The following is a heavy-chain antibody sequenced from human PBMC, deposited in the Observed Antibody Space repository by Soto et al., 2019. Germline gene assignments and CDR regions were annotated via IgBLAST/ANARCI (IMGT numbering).Heavy chain of an antibody. CDR2: IYSVGST. Sequence: GGSLRLSCAASGFTVSSNYMSWVRQAPGKGLEWVSVIYSVGSTYYSDSVKVLFTISRHNSKNTVYLQMNSMRVEDAAVSYCARASAQWLAEYSFDFGGQGTLVTVSS. CDR1: GFTVSSNY. D-gene: IGHD6-19*01. J-gene: IGHJ4*02. V-gene: IGHV3-53*04. CDR3: ARASAQWLAEYSFDF.